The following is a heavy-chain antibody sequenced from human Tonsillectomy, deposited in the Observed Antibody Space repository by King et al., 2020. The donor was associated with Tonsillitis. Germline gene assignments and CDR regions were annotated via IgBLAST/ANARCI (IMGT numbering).Heavy chain of an antibody. J-gene: IGHJ5*02. CDR2: IYYSGST. CDR1: TGSISSTSHY. D-gene: IGHD6-19*01. V-gene: IGHV4-39*01. Sequence: QLQESGPGLVKPSETLSLTCTVSTGSISSTSHYWGWIRQPPGKGLEGIGNIYYSGSTYYNPSLRSRVTIYVDKSKNQFSLKLSSVTAADTAVYYCAKPSIAVAGRGWFDTWGQGTLVTVSS. CDR3: AKPSIAVAGRGWFDT.